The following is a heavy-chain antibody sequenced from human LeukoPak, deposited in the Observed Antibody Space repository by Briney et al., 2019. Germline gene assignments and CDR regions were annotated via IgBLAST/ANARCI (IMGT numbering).Heavy chain of an antibody. CDR2: INPNSGGT. CDR1: GYTFTGYY. J-gene: IGHJ3*02. D-gene: IGHD3-22*01. Sequence: ASVKVSCKASGYTFTGYYMHWVRQAPGQGLEWMGWINPNSGGTNYAQKFQGRVTMTRDTSIGTAYMELSRLRSDDTAVYYCATSFFYDSSVQGAFDIWGQGTMVTVSS. V-gene: IGHV1-2*02. CDR3: ATSFFYDSSVQGAFDI.